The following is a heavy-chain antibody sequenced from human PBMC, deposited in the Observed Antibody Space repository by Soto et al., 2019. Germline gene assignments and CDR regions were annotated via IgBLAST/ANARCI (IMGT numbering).Heavy chain of an antibody. V-gene: IGHV1-46*01. D-gene: IGHD3-10*01. J-gene: IGHJ6*02. CDR1: GYTFTSYY. Sequence: ASVKVSCKASGYTFTSYYMHWVRQAPGQGLEWMGIINPSGGSTSYAQKFQGRVTITADKSTSTAYMELSSLRSEDSAVYYCARWFGELLYSNYYYGMDVWGQGTTVTVSS. CDR3: ARWFGELLYSNYYYGMDV. CDR2: INPSGGST.